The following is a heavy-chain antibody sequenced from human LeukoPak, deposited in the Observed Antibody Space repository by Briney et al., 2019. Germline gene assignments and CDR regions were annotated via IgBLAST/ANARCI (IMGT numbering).Heavy chain of an antibody. V-gene: IGHV4-30-2*06. Sequence: SSETLSLTCTVSGGAIASGGYSCNWIRQSPGKGLEWIGCIYDRGPAYYNPSLKSRFTISVDRPKNQFFLNVTSLTAADTAVYYCARSRQASGLLSSWGQGTPVVVSS. J-gene: IGHJ5*02. D-gene: IGHD3-10*01. CDR3: ARSRQASGLLSS. CDR2: IYDRGPA. CDR1: GGAIASGGYS.